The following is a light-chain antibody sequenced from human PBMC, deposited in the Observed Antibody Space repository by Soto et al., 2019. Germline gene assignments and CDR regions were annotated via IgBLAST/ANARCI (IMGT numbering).Light chain of an antibody. J-gene: IGLJ2*01. CDR2: EVS. CDR1: SRDVGGYNY. CDR3: SSYAGSNYVV. V-gene: IGLV2-8*01. Sequence: QSALTQPTSASGSPGQSVTIACTGTSRDVGGYNYVSWYQQHPGKAPKLMIYEVSKRPSGVPDRFSGSKSGNTASLTVSGLQAEDEADYYCSSYAGSNYVVFGGGTKVTV.